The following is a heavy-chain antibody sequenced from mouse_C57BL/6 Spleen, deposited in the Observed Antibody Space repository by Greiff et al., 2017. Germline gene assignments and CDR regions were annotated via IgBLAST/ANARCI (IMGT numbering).Heavy chain of an antibody. CDR2: IWGGGST. Sequence: VQLQESGPGLVAPSQSLSITCTVSGFSLTSYGVDWVRQPPGKGLEWLGVIWGGGSTNYNSAPMSRLSISKDNSKSQVFLKMNSLQTDDTAMYYCAKSYGSSYAPLAMDYWGQGTSVTVSS. V-gene: IGHV2-9*01. D-gene: IGHD1-1*01. J-gene: IGHJ4*01. CDR1: GFSLTSYG. CDR3: AKSYGSSYAPLAMDY.